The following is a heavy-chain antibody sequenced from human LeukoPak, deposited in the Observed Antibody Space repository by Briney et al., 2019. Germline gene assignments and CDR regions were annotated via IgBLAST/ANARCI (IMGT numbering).Heavy chain of an antibody. CDR1: GGSISSGTYY. D-gene: IGHD3-3*01. J-gene: IGHJ5*02. CDR3: ARGKGYDFWSGSVWFDP. V-gene: IGHV4-61*02. Sequence: SETLSLTXTVSGGSISSGTYYWSWMRQPAGKGLVWIGRIYTSGTTNYNPSLKSRVTISVDTSKNQFSLKLTSVTAADTAVYYCARGKGYDFWSGSVWFDPWGQGTLVTVSS. CDR2: IYTSGTT.